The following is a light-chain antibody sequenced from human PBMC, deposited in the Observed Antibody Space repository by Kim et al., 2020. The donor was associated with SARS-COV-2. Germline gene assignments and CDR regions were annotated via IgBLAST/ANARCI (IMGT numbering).Light chain of an antibody. V-gene: IGKV3-15*01. CDR3: QQYNSWYT. Sequence: LAVSTGERATLSGRASQSVSNNLAWYQQKLGQAPRLLVYGASTRATGIPARFSGSGFGTDFTLTISSLQSEDFVVYYCQQYNSWYTFGQGTKLEI. J-gene: IGKJ2*01. CDR2: GAS. CDR1: QSVSNN.